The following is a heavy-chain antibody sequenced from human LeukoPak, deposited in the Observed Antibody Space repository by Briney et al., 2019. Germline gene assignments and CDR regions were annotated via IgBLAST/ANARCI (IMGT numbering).Heavy chain of an antibody. CDR1: GGSFSGYY. Sequence: PSETLSLTCAVYGGSFSGYYWSWIRQPPGKGLEWVGEMNHSGSTNYNPSLKSRVTISVDTSKNQFSLKLSSVTAADTAVYYCARVGSKDYGDLFDYWGQGTLVTVSS. CDR3: ARVGSKDYGDLFDY. D-gene: IGHD4-17*01. CDR2: MNHSGST. J-gene: IGHJ4*02. V-gene: IGHV4-34*01.